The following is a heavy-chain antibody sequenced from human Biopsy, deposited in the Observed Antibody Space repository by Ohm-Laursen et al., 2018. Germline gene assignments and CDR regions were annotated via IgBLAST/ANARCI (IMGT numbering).Heavy chain of an antibody. CDR1: GDAFLGYY. J-gene: IGHJ4*02. CDR3: ARDLLEWSLPS. V-gene: IGHV1-2*02. D-gene: IGHD3-3*01. CDR2: IYSNSGDT. Sequence: ASVKVSCKASGDAFLGYYLHWVRQAPGQGLEWMGSIYSNSGDTDFAQKFQGRVSMTRDTSVSTAYLELSSLRSDDTAIYYCARDLLEWSLPSWGQGTLVTVSS.